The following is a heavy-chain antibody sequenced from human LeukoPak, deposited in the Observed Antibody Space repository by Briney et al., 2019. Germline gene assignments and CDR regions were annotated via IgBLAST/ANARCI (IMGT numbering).Heavy chain of an antibody. CDR1: GGSISSYY. V-gene: IGHV4-59*01. CDR2: IYYSGST. J-gene: IGHJ6*03. Sequence: KPSETLSLTCTVSGGSISSYYWSWIRQPPGKGLEWIGYIYYSGSTNYNPFLKSRVTISVDTSKNQFSLKLSSVTAADTAVYYCARSRYGSGSYFRRSGKNYYMDVWGKGTTVTVSS. CDR3: ARSRYGSGSYFRRSGKNYYMDV. D-gene: IGHD3-10*01.